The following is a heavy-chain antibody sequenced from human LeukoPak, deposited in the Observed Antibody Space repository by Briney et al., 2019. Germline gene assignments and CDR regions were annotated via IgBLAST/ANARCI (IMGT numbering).Heavy chain of an antibody. CDR1: GGSISSGGYY. CDR3: ARGGPVVQFSWYGAYYFDY. V-gene: IGHV4-31*03. D-gene: IGHD6-13*01. Sequence: PSETLSLTCTVSGGSISSGGYYWSWIRQHPGKGLEWIGYIYYSGSTYYNPSLKSRVTISVDTSKNQFSLKLSSVTAADTAVYYCARGGPVVQFSWYGAYYFDYWGQGTLVTVSS. J-gene: IGHJ4*02. CDR2: IYYSGST.